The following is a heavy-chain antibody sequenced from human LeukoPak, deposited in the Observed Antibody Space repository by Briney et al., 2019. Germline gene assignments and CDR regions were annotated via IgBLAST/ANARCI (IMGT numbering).Heavy chain of an antibody. J-gene: IGHJ4*02. V-gene: IGHV4-4*02. CDR3: ARPILGGSGTDGGFDY. Sequence: PSETLSLTCAVSGGSISSSNWWSWVRQPPGKGLEWIGEIYHSGSTNYNPSLKSRVTISVDTSKNQFSLKLSSVTAADTAVYYCARPILGGSGTDGGFDYWGQGTLVTVSS. CDR2: IYHSGST. D-gene: IGHD3-10*01. CDR1: GGSISSSNW.